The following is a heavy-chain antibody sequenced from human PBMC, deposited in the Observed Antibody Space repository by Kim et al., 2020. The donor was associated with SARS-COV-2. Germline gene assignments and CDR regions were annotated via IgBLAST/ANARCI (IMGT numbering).Heavy chain of an antibody. CDR3: ARVHSSTWKIDY. V-gene: IGHV6-1*01. J-gene: IGHJ4*02. D-gene: IGHD2-2*01. Sequence: EYGGAVKSRITTNPDTAKNHFSLQLNSVPPEDTAVYYCARVHSSTWKIDYWGQGTLVTVSS.